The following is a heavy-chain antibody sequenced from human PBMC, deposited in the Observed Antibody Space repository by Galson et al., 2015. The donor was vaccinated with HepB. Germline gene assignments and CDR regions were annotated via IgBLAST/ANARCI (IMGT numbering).Heavy chain of an antibody. CDR3: ARTPSYGSGSYYNVWFDP. CDR1: GYTFNSFA. D-gene: IGHD3-10*01. J-gene: IGHJ5*02. Sequence: SVKVSCKASGYTFNSFAMNWVRQAPGQGLEWMGWINTNTGNPTYAQGFTGRFVFSLETSVSTAYLQISSLKAEDTAVYYCARTPSYGSGSYYNVWFDPWGQGTLVTVSS. CDR2: INTNTGNP. V-gene: IGHV7-4-1*02.